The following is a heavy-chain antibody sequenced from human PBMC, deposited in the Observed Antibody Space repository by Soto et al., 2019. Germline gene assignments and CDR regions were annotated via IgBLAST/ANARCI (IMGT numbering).Heavy chain of an antibody. J-gene: IGHJ4*02. Sequence: GGSLRLSCAASGFTFSSYSMNWVRQAPGKGLEWVSSISSSSSYIYYADSVKGRFTISRDNAKNSLYLQMNSLRAEDTAVYYCASQGMVRGVIITAVPPTDYWGQGTLVTVSS. CDR1: GFTFSSYS. CDR2: ISSSSSYI. D-gene: IGHD3-10*01. CDR3: ASQGMVRGVIITAVPPTDY. V-gene: IGHV3-21*01.